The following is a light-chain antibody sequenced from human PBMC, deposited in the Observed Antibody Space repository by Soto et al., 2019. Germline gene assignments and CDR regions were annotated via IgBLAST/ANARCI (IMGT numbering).Light chain of an antibody. Sequence: QSALTQPASVSGSPGQSITFSCTGTSSDVGGYNYVSWYQQHPGKAPKLIIFDVTNRPSGVSNRFSGSKSGNTASLTISGRQAEDEADYYCSSYTSNSTPYVFGTGTKLTVL. J-gene: IGLJ1*01. CDR2: DVT. CDR1: SSDVGGYNY. V-gene: IGLV2-14*01. CDR3: SSYTSNSTPYV.